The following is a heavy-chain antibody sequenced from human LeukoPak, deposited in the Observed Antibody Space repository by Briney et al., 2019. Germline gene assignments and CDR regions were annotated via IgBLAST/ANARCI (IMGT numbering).Heavy chain of an antibody. J-gene: IGHJ4*02. Sequence: ASVKVSCRASGYTFTGYYMHWVRQAPGQGLEWMGWINPNSGGTNYAQKFQGRVTMTRDTSISTAYMELSRLRSDDTAVYYCARESRIDERVDYWGQGTLVTVSS. CDR3: ARESRIDERVDY. CDR1: GYTFTGYY. CDR2: INPNSGGT. D-gene: IGHD3-16*02. V-gene: IGHV1-2*02.